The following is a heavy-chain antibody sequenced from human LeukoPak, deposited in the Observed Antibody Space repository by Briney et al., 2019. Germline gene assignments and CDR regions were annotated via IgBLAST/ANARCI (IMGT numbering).Heavy chain of an antibody. Sequence: GASVKVSCKASGYTFTSYDINWVRQATGQGLEWMGWMNPNSGNTGYAQKFQGRVTITRNTSISTAYMELSSLRSEDTAVYYCARGSSVFGITKYDYWGQGTLVTVSS. CDR1: GYTFTSYD. CDR2: MNPNSGNT. V-gene: IGHV1-8*03. J-gene: IGHJ4*02. D-gene: IGHD3-10*01. CDR3: ARGSSVFGITKYDY.